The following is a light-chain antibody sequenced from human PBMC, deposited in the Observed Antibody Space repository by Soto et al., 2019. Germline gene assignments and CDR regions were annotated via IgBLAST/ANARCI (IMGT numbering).Light chain of an antibody. CDR1: QSVSSY. V-gene: IGKV3-11*01. CDR3: QQRSNWP. CDR2: DAS. J-gene: IGKJ2*01. Sequence: EIVLTQSPATLSLSPGERATLSCRASQSVSSYLAWYQQKPGQAPRLLIYDASNRATGIPARFSGSGSWTDFTLTISSLEPEDFAVYYCQQRSNWPFGQGTKLEIK.